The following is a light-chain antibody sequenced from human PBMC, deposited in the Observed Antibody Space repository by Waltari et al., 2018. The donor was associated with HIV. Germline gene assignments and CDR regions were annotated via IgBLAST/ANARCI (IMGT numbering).Light chain of an antibody. CDR3: SADTSSSTLDV. J-gene: IGLJ1*01. CDR2: AVS. V-gene: IGLV2-14*03. CDR1: SSDVGGYIY. Sequence: QSALTQPASVSGSPGQSITISCTGTSSDVGGYIYVSWYQPHPGKAPQLMIYAVSKRPEWVSQRFSGSKSGHTASLTISGLQAEDEADYYCSADTSSSTLDVFGTGTKVTVL.